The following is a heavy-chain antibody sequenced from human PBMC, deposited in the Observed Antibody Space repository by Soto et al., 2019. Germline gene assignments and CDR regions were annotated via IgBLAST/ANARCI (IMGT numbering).Heavy chain of an antibody. D-gene: IGHD1-26*01. CDR3: ARDLREGYYDI. CDR1: AYTFIDYY. V-gene: IGHV1-2*04. CDR2: INPKNGGT. Sequence: ASVKVSCKASAYTFIDYYVHWMRQAPGQGLEWIGWINPKNGGTKFAQKFQGWGTMTRDTSISTAYMELSRLRSGDTAIYYCARDLREGYYDIWGQGTVVTVSS. J-gene: IGHJ3*02.